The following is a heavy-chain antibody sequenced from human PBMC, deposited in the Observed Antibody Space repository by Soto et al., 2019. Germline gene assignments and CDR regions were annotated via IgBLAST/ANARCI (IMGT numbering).Heavy chain of an antibody. CDR3: ARGGNLMITLGGV. V-gene: IGHV1-69*13. CDR2: IIPIFGTA. CDR1: GGTFSSYA. D-gene: IGHD3-16*01. J-gene: IGHJ4*02. Sequence: SVKVSCKASGGTFSSYAISWVRQAPGQGLEWMGGIIPIFGTANYAQKFQGRVTITADESTSTAYMELSSLRSEDTAVYYGARGGNLMITLGGVWGQGTLVTVSS.